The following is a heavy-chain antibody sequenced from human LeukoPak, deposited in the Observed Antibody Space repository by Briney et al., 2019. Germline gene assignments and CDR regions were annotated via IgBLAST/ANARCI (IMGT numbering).Heavy chain of an antibody. V-gene: IGHV1-24*01. CDR3: ATLPRGHLFDS. Sequence: GASVKVSCKLSGDTLTELSMHWVRQSPGKGLEWMGGFVPEDGETIYAQKFQGRVTMTEDTSTDTAYMELSSLRSDDTAVYFCATLPRGHLFDSWGQETLVTVSS. D-gene: IGHD3-10*01. J-gene: IGHJ4*02. CDR1: GDTLTELS. CDR2: FVPEDGET.